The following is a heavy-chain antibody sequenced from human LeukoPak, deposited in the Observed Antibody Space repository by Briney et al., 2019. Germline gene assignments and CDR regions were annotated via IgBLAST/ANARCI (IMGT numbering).Heavy chain of an antibody. V-gene: IGHV1-2*02. J-gene: IGHJ3*02. Sequence: ASVKVSCKASGYTFTGYYMHWVRQAPGQGLEWMGWINPNSGGTNYAQKFQGRVTMTRDTSISTAYMELSRLRSDDTAVYYCARGSLVVVAATRATDAFDIWGQGTMVTVSS. CDR1: GYTFTGYY. CDR2: INPNSGGT. CDR3: ARGSLVVVAATRATDAFDI. D-gene: IGHD2-15*01.